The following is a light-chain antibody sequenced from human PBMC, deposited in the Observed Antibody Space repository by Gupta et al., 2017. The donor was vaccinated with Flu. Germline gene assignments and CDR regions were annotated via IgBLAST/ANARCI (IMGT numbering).Light chain of an antibody. Sequence: LFLSPGETVILSCAARERVNRNFFVWYQQQPRPPPRLLIYGTSTSAPGIAAWFSSGGSWTDFPLTISRVEPDDSGFFYYHQYSTPPYTFGQGTKLEIK. CDR3: HQYSTPPYT. J-gene: IGKJ2*01. V-gene: IGKV3-20*01. CDR1: ERVNRNF. CDR2: GTS.